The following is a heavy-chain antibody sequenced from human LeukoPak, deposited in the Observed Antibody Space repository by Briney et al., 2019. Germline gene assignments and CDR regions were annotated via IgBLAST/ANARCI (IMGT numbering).Heavy chain of an antibody. V-gene: IGHV4-30-4*01. CDR2: MYYSGST. D-gene: IGHD3-22*01. J-gene: IGHJ5*02. CDR1: GGSIGSDDYY. Sequence: SQTLSLTCTVSGGSIGSDDYYWSWIRQPPGKGLEWIGYMYYSGSTYYNPSLKSRATISVDTSKNQFSLKLSSATAADTAVYYCARPYYYDSRIDPWGQGTLVTVSS. CDR3: ARPYYYDSRIDP.